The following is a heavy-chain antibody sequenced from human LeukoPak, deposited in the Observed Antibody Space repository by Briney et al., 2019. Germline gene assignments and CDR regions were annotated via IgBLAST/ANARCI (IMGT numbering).Heavy chain of an antibody. Sequence: KASETLSLTCTVSGYSISSGYYWGWIRQPPGKGLEWIGTIYHSGSTYYNPSLKSRVTISVDTSKNQFSLKLSSVTAADTAVYYCAREYGSGPYTFGYWGQGTLVTVSS. CDR2: IYHSGST. V-gene: IGHV4-38-2*02. CDR1: GYSISSGYY. D-gene: IGHD3-10*01. CDR3: AREYGSGPYTFGY. J-gene: IGHJ4*02.